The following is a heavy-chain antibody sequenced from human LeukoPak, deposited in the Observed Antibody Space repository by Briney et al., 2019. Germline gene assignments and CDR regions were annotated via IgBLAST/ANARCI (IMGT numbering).Heavy chain of an antibody. Sequence: SETLPLTCAVYGGSFSGYYWSWIRQPPGKGLEWIGEINHSGSTNYNPSLKSRVTISVDTSKNQFSLKLSSVTAADTAVYYCARGIKFKYWGQGTLVTVSS. CDR2: INHSGST. J-gene: IGHJ4*02. CDR3: ARGIKFKY. CDR1: GGSFSGYY. V-gene: IGHV4-34*01.